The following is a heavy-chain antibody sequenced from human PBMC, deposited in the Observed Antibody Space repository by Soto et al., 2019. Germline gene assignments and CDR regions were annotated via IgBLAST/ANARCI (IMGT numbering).Heavy chain of an antibody. J-gene: IGHJ1*01. V-gene: IGHV5-51*01. CDR1: GSNFANYW. CDR3: AAGYTTAYDDFHX. D-gene: IGHD3-22*01. Sequence: EEALNISWKCSGSNFANYWIGWVRQMPGKGLEWMGMIFTGDSDTKNRPSLQGQITMSVDKSESSAYLQWRSLKASDTAMYYCAAGYTTAYDDFHXWGQGTLVTVSX. CDR2: IFTGDSDT.